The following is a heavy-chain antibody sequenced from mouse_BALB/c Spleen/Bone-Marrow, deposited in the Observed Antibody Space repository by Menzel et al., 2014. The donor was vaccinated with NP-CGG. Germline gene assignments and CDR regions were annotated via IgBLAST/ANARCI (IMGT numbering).Heavy chain of an antibody. V-gene: IGHV1-7*01. Sequence: VQLQQSGAELAKPGASVKMSCKASGYTFTNYWMHWVKQRPGQGLEWIGYINPSTGYTGYNQKFKDKATLTADKSSSTAYMQLSSLTSEDSAVYYCAGIYYYGGDYWGQGTTLTVSS. CDR2: INPSTGYT. CDR3: AGIYYYGGDY. CDR1: GYTFTNYW. D-gene: IGHD1-1*01. J-gene: IGHJ2*01.